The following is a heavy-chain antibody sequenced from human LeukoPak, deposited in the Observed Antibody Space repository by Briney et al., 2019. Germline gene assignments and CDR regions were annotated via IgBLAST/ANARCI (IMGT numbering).Heavy chain of an antibody. V-gene: IGHV3-21*01. CDR1: GFTFSSYT. D-gene: IGHD6-6*01. CDR3: AKYVTRSSTSPLDY. J-gene: IGHJ4*02. Sequence: GGSLRLSCAASGFTFSSYTMNWVRQAPGKGLEWVSSIRISSSSMYYADSVKGRFTISRDNAKNSLYLQLNSLRAEDTAVYYCAKYVTRSSTSPLDYWGQGALVTVSS. CDR2: IRISSSSM.